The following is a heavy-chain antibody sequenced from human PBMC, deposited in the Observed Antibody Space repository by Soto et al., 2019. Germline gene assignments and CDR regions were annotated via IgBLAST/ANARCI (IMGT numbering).Heavy chain of an antibody. V-gene: IGHV3-21*01. D-gene: IGHD5-18*01. CDR3: ARDPNTAPRFYGMDV. CDR2: ISSSSSYI. Sequence: GGSLRLSCAASGFTFSSYSMNWVRQAPGKGLEWVSSISSSSSYIYYADSVKGRFTISRDNAKNSLYLQMNSLRAEDTAVYYCARDPNTAPRFYGMDVWGQGTTVTVSS. CDR1: GFTFSSYS. J-gene: IGHJ6*02.